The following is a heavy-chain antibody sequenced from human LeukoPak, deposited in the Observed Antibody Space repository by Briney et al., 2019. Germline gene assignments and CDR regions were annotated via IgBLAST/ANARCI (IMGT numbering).Heavy chain of an antibody. CDR2: INYDARSR. J-gene: IGHJ1*01. D-gene: IGHD1-1*01. V-gene: IGHV3-74*01. CDR1: GFTFSLSW. CDR3: VRGAGPGTPFV. Sequence: HPGGSLRLSCAASGFTFSLSWMHWVRQAPGRGLEWVSSINYDARSRTYADSVKGRLTISRDNAENTLFLQMNSLRVEDSAIYSCVRGAGPGTPFVWGQGILVTVSS.